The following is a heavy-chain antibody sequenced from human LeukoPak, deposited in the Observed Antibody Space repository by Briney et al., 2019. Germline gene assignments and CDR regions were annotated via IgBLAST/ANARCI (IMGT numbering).Heavy chain of an antibody. CDR2: INSDGSIT. V-gene: IGHV3-74*01. Sequence: TGGSLRLSCAASGFTFTTYWMHWVRQAPGKGLVWVSHINSDGSITIYADSVKGRFTISRDNAKNTLYLQMNSLRAEDTAVYYCARDAVDTANAVWGQGTTVTVSS. CDR1: GFTFTTYW. CDR3: ARDAVDTANAV. D-gene: IGHD5-18*01. J-gene: IGHJ6*02.